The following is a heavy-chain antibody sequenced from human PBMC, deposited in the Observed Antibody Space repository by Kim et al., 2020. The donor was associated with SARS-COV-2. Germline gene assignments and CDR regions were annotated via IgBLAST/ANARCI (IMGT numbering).Heavy chain of an antibody. D-gene: IGHD6-19*01. V-gene: IGHV1-69*01. Sequence: VKVSCKASGGTFSSYAISWVRQAPGQGLEWMGGIIPIFGTANYAQKFQGRVTITADESTSTAYMELSSLRSEDTAVYYCARELGIAVAGTLNWFDPWGQGTLVTVSS. CDR1: GGTFSSYA. J-gene: IGHJ5*02. CDR2: IIPIFGTA. CDR3: ARELGIAVAGTLNWFDP.